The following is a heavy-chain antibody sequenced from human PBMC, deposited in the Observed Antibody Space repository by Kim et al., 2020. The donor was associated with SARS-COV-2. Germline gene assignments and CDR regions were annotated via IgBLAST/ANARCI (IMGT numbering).Heavy chain of an antibody. CDR2: IYYSGST. CDR1: GGSISSYY. J-gene: IGHJ4*02. CDR3: ARVRGSPPRFDY. D-gene: IGHD3-16*01. V-gene: IGHV4-59*01. Sequence: SETLSLTCTVSGGSISSYYWSWIRQPPGKGLEWIGYIYYSGSTNYNPSLKSRVTISVDTSKNQFSLKLSSVTAADTAVYYCARVRGSPPRFDYWGQGTLVTVSS.